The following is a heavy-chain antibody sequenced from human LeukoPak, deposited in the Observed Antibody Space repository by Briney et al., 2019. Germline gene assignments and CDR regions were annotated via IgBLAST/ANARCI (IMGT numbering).Heavy chain of an antibody. CDR2: ISSSSIYI. V-gene: IGHV3-21*01. Sequence: GGSLRLSCAASRFTFSSYSMNCVRQGPGKGMEWVSSISSSSIYIYYTDSVEGRFTISRDNAKNSLYLQMNSLRADDTAVYYCARDQPPSGIVVVPAADYWGQGTLVTVSS. J-gene: IGHJ4*02. CDR1: RFTFSSYS. D-gene: IGHD2-2*01. CDR3: ARDQPPSGIVVVPAADY.